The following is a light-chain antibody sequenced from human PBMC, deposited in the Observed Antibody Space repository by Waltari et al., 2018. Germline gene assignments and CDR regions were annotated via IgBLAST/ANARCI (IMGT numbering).Light chain of an antibody. Sequence: QMTQSPPSLSASVGDSVTLTCRASQRINKALNWYRQRPGQAPALLIYAASSLPRGAPSRFIGSGSGTYFSLTISSLESEDFSTSYCQQSFNSPRTFGQGTKVDI. CDR3: QQSFNSPRT. J-gene: IGKJ1*01. V-gene: IGKV1-39*01. CDR1: QRINKA. CDR2: AAS.